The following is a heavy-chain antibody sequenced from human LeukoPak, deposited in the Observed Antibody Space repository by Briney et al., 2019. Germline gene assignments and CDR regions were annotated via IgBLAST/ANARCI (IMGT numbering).Heavy chain of an antibody. CDR2: INPSRNT. Sequence: SETLSLTCAVFGGSFSGYYWNWIRQPPGKGLEWIGQINPSRNTNYNPSLKSRVTISVDTSKNQFSLKLSSVTAADTAVYYCARGVYKPIAAAGNFDYWGQGTLVTASS. V-gene: IGHV4-34*01. CDR1: GGSFSGYY. J-gene: IGHJ4*02. CDR3: ARGVYKPIAAAGNFDY. D-gene: IGHD6-13*01.